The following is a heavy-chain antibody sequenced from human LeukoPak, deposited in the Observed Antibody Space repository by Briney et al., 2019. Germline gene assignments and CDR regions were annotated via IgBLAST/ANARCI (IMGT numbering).Heavy chain of an antibody. D-gene: IGHD4-17*01. J-gene: IGHJ4*02. CDR1: GVSFSTYY. CDR2: VNHSGYT. CDR3: ARQLYGSDY. Sequence: PSETLSLTCDVSGVSFSTYYWSWIRQSPEKGLEWIGEVNHSGYTNYNPSLKGRVTISVDTSKNQFSLKLSSVSAADTAVYYCARQLYGSDYWGQGTLVSVSS. V-gene: IGHV4-34*01.